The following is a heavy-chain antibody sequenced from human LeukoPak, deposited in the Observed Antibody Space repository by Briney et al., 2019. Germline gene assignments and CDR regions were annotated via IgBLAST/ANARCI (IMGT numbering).Heavy chain of an antibody. Sequence: GGSLRLSCAVSGFTVSSNYMNWVRQAPGKGLEWVSAISGRGGSTYYADSVKGRFTISRDNSKNTLYLQMNSLRAEDTAVYYCAKVRIAAAAGTSRGWFDPWGQGTLVTVSS. CDR1: GFTVSSNY. V-gene: IGHV3-23*01. CDR2: ISGRGGST. D-gene: IGHD6-13*01. J-gene: IGHJ5*02. CDR3: AKVRIAAAAGTSRGWFDP.